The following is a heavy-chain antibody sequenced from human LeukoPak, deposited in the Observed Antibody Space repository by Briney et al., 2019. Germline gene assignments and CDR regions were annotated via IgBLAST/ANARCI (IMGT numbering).Heavy chain of an antibody. J-gene: IGHJ4*02. V-gene: IGHV1-18*01. Sequence: ASVKVSCKASGYTFTSYGISWVRQAPGQGLEWMGWISAYNGNTNYAQKLQGRVTMTTDTSTSKAYMELRSLRSDDTAVYYCARDRSGYYRTSFDYWGQGTLVTVSS. CDR3: ARDRSGYYRTSFDY. D-gene: IGHD3-22*01. CDR2: ISAYNGNT. CDR1: GYTFTSYG.